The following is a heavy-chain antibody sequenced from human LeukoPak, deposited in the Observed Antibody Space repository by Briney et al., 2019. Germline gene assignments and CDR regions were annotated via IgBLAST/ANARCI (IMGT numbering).Heavy chain of an antibody. CDR1: GFTFSNYW. D-gene: IGHD3-3*01. V-gene: IGHV3-7*01. CDR2: IKEDGSEK. J-gene: IGHJ3*02. Sequence: GGSLRLSCVASGFTFSNYWMSWVRQAPGKGLECVANIKEDGSEKYYVDSVKGRFTISRDNAKNSLYLQMNSLRAEDTAVYYCARDKGGLLYRGAFDIWGQGTMVTVSS. CDR3: ARDKGGLLYRGAFDI.